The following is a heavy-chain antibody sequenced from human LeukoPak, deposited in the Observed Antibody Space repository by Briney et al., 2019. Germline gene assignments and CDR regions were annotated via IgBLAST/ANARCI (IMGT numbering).Heavy chain of an antibody. CDR1: GFTFSSYS. CDR2: IWYDGSNE. Sequence: GGSLRLSCAASGFTFSSYSMNWVRQAPGKGLEWVAVIWYDGSNEYYADSVKGRFTISRDNSKNTLYLQMNSLRAEDTAVYYCARGVPYYYDSSGYFPFDYWGQGTLVTVSS. CDR3: ARGVPYYYDSSGYFPFDY. J-gene: IGHJ4*02. D-gene: IGHD3-22*01. V-gene: IGHV3-33*08.